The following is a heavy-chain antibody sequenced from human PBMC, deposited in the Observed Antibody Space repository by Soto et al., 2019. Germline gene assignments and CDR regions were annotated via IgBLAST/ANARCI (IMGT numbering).Heavy chain of an antibody. J-gene: IGHJ5*02. CDR1: GSTFPCYY. V-gene: IGHV1-2*02. CDR2: INPNSGGT. D-gene: IGHD3-10*01. Sequence: PSPPVSCAASGSTFPCYYMHWVRQAPGQGLEWMGWINPNSGGTNYAQKFQGRVTMTRDTSISTAYMELSRLRSDDTAVYYCARDSASSNWFDPWGQGTLVTVSS. CDR3: ARDSASSNWFDP.